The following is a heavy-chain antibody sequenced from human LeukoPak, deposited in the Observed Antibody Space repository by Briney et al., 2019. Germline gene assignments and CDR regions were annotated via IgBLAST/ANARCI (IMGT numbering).Heavy chain of an antibody. J-gene: IGHJ6*02. CDR3: ARQTIYYYYGMDV. CDR1: GYTFTGYY. V-gene: IGHV1-2*02. D-gene: IGHD3-9*01. CDR2: INPNSGGT. Sequence: ASVKVSCKASGYTFTGYYMHWVRQAPGQGLEWMGCINPNSGGTSYAQKFQGRVTMTLATSISTAYMELSRLRSDDTAVYYCARQTIYYYYGMDVWGQGTTVTVSS.